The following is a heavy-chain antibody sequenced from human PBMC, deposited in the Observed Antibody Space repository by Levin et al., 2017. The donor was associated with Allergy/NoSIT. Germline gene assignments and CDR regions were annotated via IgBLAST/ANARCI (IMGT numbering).Heavy chain of an antibody. CDR3: LSGSPASD. D-gene: IGHD6-19*01. CDR1: GFTFSRHW. CDR2: INHDGSAE. Sequence: GGSLRLSCAASGFTFSRHWMSWVRQAPGKGLEWVANINHDGSAENYVDSVKGRFTISRDNAENLVYLHMNRLRAEDTAVYYCLSGSPASDWGQGTLVTVSS. V-gene: IGHV3-7*02. J-gene: IGHJ4*02.